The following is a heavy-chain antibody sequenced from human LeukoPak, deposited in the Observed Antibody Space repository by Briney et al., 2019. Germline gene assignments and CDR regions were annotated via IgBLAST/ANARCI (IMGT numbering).Heavy chain of an antibody. CDR2: VNRDGSET. CDR3: ARNNGMDV. CDR1: GFALSSHW. J-gene: IGHJ6*02. V-gene: IGHV3-7*03. Sequence: GGSLRLSCAASGFALSSHWMTWVRQVPGRGPEWVANVNRDGSETYYLDSVKGRFTISKDNAKNSLYLQMHSLRAEDTALYHCARNNGMDVWGQGTTVIVSS.